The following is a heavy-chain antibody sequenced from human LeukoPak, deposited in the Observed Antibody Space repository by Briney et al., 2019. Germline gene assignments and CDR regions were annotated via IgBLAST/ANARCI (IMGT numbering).Heavy chain of an antibody. CDR3: AREFSGYRGGFDP. CDR2: INHRGST. D-gene: IGHD6-25*01. Sequence: SETLSLTCAVYGGSFSGYYWNWIRQPPGKGLEWIGEINHRGSTNYNPSLKSRVTISVDTSKSQFSLKLNSVTAADTAVYYCAREFSGYRGGFDPWGQGTLVTVSS. V-gene: IGHV4-34*01. J-gene: IGHJ5*02. CDR1: GGSFSGYY.